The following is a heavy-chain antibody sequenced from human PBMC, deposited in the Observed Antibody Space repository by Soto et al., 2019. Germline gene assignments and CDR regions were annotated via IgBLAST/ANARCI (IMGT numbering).Heavy chain of an antibody. Sequence: QVQLVQSGAEVKKPGSSVKVSCKASGGTFSSYAISWVRQAPGQGLEWMGGIIPIFGTANYAQKFQGRVTITADESTSTAYMELSRLRSEDTAVYYSARGPPGFLDVIILDYWGQGTLVTVSS. CDR2: IIPIFGTA. J-gene: IGHJ4*02. D-gene: IGHD3-10*01. CDR3: ARGPPGFLDVIILDY. V-gene: IGHV1-69*01. CDR1: GGTFSSYA.